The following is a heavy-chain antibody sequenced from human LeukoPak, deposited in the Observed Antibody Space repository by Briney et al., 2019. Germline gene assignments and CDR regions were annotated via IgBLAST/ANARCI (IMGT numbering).Heavy chain of an antibody. Sequence: GGSPRLSCAASGFTFSDYYMSWIRQAPGKGLEWVSYISSSGSTIYYADSVKGRYTISRDNAKNSLYLQMNSLRAEDTAVYYCARGDSSSWYRPYYYYMDVWGKGTTVTISS. CDR3: ARGDSSSWYRPYYYYMDV. V-gene: IGHV3-11*01. CDR2: ISSSGSTI. D-gene: IGHD6-13*01. CDR1: GFTFSDYY. J-gene: IGHJ6*03.